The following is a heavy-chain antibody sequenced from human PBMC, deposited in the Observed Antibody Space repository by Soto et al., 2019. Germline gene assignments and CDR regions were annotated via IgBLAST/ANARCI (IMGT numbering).Heavy chain of an antibody. CDR2: THAYNGNT. V-gene: IGHV1-18*04. Sequence: QVQLVQSGEEVKKPGASVKVSCKASGYTFISYGITWVRQAPGQGLEWMGWTHAYNGNTNYAQNLQGRVTMTTDTCTSTASMELRSLRSDDTAVYFCARVGMENYDFWSGYLDHWGQGTLITVSS. D-gene: IGHD3-3*01. J-gene: IGHJ4*02. CDR3: ARVGMENYDFWSGYLDH. CDR1: GYTFISYG.